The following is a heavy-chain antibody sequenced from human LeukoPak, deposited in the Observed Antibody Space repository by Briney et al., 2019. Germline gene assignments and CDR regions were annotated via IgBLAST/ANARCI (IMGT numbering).Heavy chain of an antibody. J-gene: IGHJ4*02. CDR3: TTLSGIAVAGTVLY. V-gene: IGHV3-73*01. CDR2: ISSKANSYAT. Sequence: GGSLRLSCAASGFTFSGSAMHWVRQASGKGLEWVGRISSKANSYATAYAASVKGRFTISRDDSKNTAYLQMNSLKTEDTAVYYCTTLSGIAVAGTVLYWGQGTLVTVSS. D-gene: IGHD6-19*01. CDR1: GFTFSGSA.